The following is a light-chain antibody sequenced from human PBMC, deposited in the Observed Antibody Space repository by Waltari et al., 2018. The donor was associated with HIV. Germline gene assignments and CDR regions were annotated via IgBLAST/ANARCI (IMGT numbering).Light chain of an antibody. J-gene: IGLJ2*01. CDR1: SSDVGGYNY. CDR3: CSYAGSYTR. CDR2: DVS. Sequence: QSALTQPRSVSGSPGQSVTFSCTGTSSDVGGYNYVSWYQQHPGKAPNLMIYDVSKRPSGVPDRFSGSKSGNTASLTISGLQAEDEADYYCCSYAGSYTRFGGGTKLTVL. V-gene: IGLV2-11*01.